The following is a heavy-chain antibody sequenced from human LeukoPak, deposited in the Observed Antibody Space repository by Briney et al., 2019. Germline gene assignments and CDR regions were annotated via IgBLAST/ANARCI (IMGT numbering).Heavy chain of an antibody. CDR3: ARERVVPVNWFDP. Sequence: ASVKGSCKGSGYTFTGYYMHWGRQAPGQGLEWMGWINPNSGGTNYAQKFQGRVTMTRDTSISTAYMELSRLRSDDTAVYYCARERVVPVNWFDPWGQGTLVTVSS. CDR1: GYTFTGYY. J-gene: IGHJ5*02. CDR2: INPNSGGT. D-gene: IGHD2-2*01. V-gene: IGHV1-2*02.